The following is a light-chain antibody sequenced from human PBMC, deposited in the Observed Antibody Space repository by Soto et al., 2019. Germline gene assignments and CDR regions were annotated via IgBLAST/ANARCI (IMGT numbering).Light chain of an antibody. CDR2: GAS. J-gene: IGKJ1*01. Sequence: EIVLTQSPGSLSLSPGQRATLSCRASQSVDTTFFAWYQKKPGQAPRLLIYGASKRATGIPDRFSGSGSGTDFTLIISSLESEDFAVYYCQQYMSSVTFGQGTKVEIK. CDR3: QQYMSSVT. CDR1: QSVDTTF. V-gene: IGKV3-20*01.